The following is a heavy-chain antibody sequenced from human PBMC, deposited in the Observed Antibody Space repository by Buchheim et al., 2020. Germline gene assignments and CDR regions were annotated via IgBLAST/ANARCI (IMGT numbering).Heavy chain of an antibody. D-gene: IGHD2-2*02. CDR1: GFTFSDYS. Sequence: VQLVESGGGVVQPGRSLRLSCAASGFTFSDYSMNWVRQAPGKGLEWVSLIRGSRTSTYYADSVKGRFNISRDNAKNTLYLQMNSLRAEDTAVYYCARDVVPAAIVAYYGMDVWGQGTT. J-gene: IGHJ6*02. V-gene: IGHV3-23*04. CDR2: IRGSRTST. CDR3: ARDVVPAAIVAYYGMDV.